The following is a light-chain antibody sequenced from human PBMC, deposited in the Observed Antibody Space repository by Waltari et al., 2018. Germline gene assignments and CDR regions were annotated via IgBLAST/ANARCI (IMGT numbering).Light chain of an antibody. CDR3: QQYYSVPLT. CDR1: PTISYSSNNKNY. Sequence: DIVMTQSPDSLAVSLGERATINCKSSPTISYSSNNKNYLAWYQKKPGQPPRLLISWACSRESGVPDRFSGSGSGTDFTLTISSLQVEDVAIYYCQQYYSVPLTFGQGTKVGIK. CDR2: WAC. J-gene: IGKJ1*01. V-gene: IGKV4-1*01.